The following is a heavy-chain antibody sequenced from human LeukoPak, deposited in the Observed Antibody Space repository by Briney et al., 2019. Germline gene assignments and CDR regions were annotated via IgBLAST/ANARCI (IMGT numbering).Heavy chain of an antibody. Sequence: RVASVKVSCKASGGTFSSYAISWVRQAPGQGLEWMGGIIPIFGTANYAQKFQGRVTITADKSTSTAYMELSSLRSEDTAVYYCPRKVPNDSSGYYYRGQFDPWGQGTLVTVSS. CDR3: PRKVPNDSSGYYYRGQFDP. CDR2: IIPIFGTA. J-gene: IGHJ5*02. D-gene: IGHD3-22*01. V-gene: IGHV1-69*06. CDR1: GGTFSSYA.